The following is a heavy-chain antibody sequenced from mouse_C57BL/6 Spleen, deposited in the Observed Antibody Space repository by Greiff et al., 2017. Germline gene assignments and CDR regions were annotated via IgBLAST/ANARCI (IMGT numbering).Heavy chain of an antibody. CDR3: ARPDGYYEGWFAY. Sequence: VQLQESGAELVRPGSSVKLSCKASGYTFTSYWMHWVKQRPIQGLEWIGNIDPSDSATHYNQKFKDKATLTVDKSSSTAYMQLSSLTSEDSAVDYCARPDGYYEGWFAYWGQGTLVTVSA. CDR2: IDPSDSAT. V-gene: IGHV1-52*01. D-gene: IGHD2-3*01. J-gene: IGHJ3*01. CDR1: GYTFTSYW.